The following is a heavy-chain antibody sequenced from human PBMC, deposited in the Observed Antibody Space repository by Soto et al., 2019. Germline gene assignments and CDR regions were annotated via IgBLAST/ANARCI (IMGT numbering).Heavy chain of an antibody. V-gene: IGHV3-30*18. J-gene: IGHJ4*02. Sequence: GGSLRLSCAASGFTFRTYGMHWVRQAPGKGLEWVADISYDGTKKFYIDSVEGRFTISRDNSKNTLYLQMNGLRTEDTAVYYCAQEAPGGWHFFDSWGQGTLVTVSS. D-gene: IGHD6-19*01. CDR3: AQEAPGGWHFFDS. CDR1: GFTFRTYG. CDR2: ISYDGTKK.